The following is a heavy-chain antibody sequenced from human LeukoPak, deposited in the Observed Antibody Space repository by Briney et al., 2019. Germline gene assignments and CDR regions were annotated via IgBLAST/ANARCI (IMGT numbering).Heavy chain of an antibody. CDR1: GFTFSIYA. V-gene: IGHV3-23*01. CDR2: ISGSGGTT. CDR3: AKGANYSPDY. D-gene: IGHD5-24*01. J-gene: IGHJ4*02. Sequence: GRSLRLSCAASGFTFSIYAMSWVRQAPGKGLEWVSAISGSGGTTYYADSVKGRFSISRDNSKNTLYLQMNSPRAEDTAVYYCAKGANYSPDYWGQGTLVTVSS.